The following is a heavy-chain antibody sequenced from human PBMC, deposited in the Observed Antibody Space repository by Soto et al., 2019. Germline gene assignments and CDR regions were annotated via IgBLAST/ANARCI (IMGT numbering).Heavy chain of an antibody. J-gene: IGHJ4*02. CDR2: ISGSGGST. V-gene: IGHV3-23*01. Sequence: PGGSLRLSCAASGFTFSSYAMSWVRQAPGKGLEWVSAISGSGGSTYYADSVKGRFTISRDNSKNTLYLQMNSLRAEDTAVYYCANPYSPYCSSTSFSKRYDYWGQGTLVTVSS. CDR1: GFTFSSYA. CDR3: ANPYSPYCSSTSFSKRYDY. D-gene: IGHD2-2*01.